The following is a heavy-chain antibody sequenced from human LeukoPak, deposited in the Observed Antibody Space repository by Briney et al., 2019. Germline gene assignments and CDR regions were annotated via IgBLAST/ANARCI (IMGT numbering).Heavy chain of an antibody. J-gene: IGHJ4*02. D-gene: IGHD6-19*01. Sequence: ASVKVSCKASGGTFSSYAISWVRQAPGQGLEWMGGIIPIFGTANYVQKFQGRVTITTDESTSTAYMELSSLRSEDTAVYYCAREGSTSSGWYKYWGQGTLVTVSS. CDR1: GGTFSSYA. CDR3: AREGSTSSGWYKY. V-gene: IGHV1-69*05. CDR2: IIPIFGTA.